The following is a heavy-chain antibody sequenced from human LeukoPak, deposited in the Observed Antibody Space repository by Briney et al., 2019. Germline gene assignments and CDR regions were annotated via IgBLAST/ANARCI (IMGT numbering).Heavy chain of an antibody. CDR2: ISSSGSTI. CDR1: GFTFSDYY. J-gene: IGHJ4*02. V-gene: IGHV3-11*01. CDR3: ARGYYYDSSGYIQPFDY. Sequence: GGSLRLSCAASGFTFSDYYMSWIRQAPGKGLEWVSYISSSGSTIYYADSVKGRFTISRDNAKNSLYLQMNSLRAEDTALYYCARGYYYDSSGYIQPFDYWGQGTLVTVSS. D-gene: IGHD3-22*01.